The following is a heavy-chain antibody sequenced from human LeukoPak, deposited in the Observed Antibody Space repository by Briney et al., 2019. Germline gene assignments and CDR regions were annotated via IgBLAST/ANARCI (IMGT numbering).Heavy chain of an antibody. J-gene: IGHJ4*02. Sequence: GGSLRLSCAASGFTFSSYAMHWVRQTPRKGLEWVSCISGSGSYIYYADSVKGRFTISRDNAKNSLHLQVNSLRAEDTAVYYCVRERFHGSGAPKFDFWGQGTLVTVSS. V-gene: IGHV3-21*06. CDR2: ISGSGSYI. D-gene: IGHD3-10*01. CDR1: GFTFSSYA. CDR3: VRERFHGSGAPKFDF.